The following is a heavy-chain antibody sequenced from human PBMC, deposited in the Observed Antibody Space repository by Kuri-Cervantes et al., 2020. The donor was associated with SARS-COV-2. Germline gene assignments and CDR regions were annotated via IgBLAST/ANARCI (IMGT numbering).Heavy chain of an antibody. Sequence: GESLKISCAASGFTFSSYAMHWVRQAPGKGLKWVSYISSTSSPTYYANSVKGRFTISRDDAKSSLYLQMNSLRVDDSAVYYCVRGGGYGSPRLGLDYWGQGTLVTVSS. V-gene: IGHV3-48*01. CDR2: ISSTSSPT. CDR1: GFTFSSYA. J-gene: IGHJ4*02. D-gene: IGHD5-12*01. CDR3: VRGGGYGSPRLGLDY.